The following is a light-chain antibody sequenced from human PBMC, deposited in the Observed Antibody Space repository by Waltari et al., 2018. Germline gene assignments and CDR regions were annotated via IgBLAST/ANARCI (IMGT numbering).Light chain of an antibody. CDR1: QSVKTH. CDR2: DAS. CDR3: QQRNNWPPWT. V-gene: IGKV3-11*01. Sequence: EIVLTQSPATLSLSPGERATLSCRASQSVKTHLTRYQQKPGQAPRILIYDASNRAPGIPARFSGSGSGTDFTLTISSLEPEDFAIYYCQQRNNWPPWTFGQGTKVEIK. J-gene: IGKJ1*01.